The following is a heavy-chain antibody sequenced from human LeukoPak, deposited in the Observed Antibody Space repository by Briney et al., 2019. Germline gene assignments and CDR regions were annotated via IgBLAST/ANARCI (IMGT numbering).Heavy chain of an antibody. V-gene: IGHV3-48*01. CDR1: GFTFSTYS. CDR3: ATPFDY. CDR2: SSSGSNTI. J-gene: IGHJ4*02. Sequence: GGSLRLSCAASGFTFSTYSMNWVRQAPGKGLEWVSYSSSGSNTIYYADSVKGRFTISRDNAKKSLYLQMNSLRAEDTAVYYCATPFDYWGQGTLVTVSS.